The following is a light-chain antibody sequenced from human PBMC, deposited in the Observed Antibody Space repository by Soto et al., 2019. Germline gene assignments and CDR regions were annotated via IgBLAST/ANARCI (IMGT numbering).Light chain of an antibody. J-gene: IGKJ4*01. CDR1: QSVLYNSDNKNY. CDR3: QQYYTTLS. Sequence: DIVMTQSPDSLAVSLGERATINCKSSQSVLYNSDNKNYLAWYQQKAGQPPKLFIYWASTRDSGVPDRFSGSGSGADFTLTINNLQAEDVAVYYCQQYYTTLSFGGGTKVEIK. CDR2: WAS. V-gene: IGKV4-1*01.